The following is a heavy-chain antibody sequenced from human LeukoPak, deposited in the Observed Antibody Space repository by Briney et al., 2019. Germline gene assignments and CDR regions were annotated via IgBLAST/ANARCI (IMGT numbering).Heavy chain of an antibody. Sequence: GASEKVSCKASGGTFSSYSISWVRQAPGQGLNWMGGIIPFFGTANHAQKLQGRVTIITDESASTAYMELSSLRSEDTGVYYCASAPGGAAFDYWGQGTLVTVSS. V-gene: IGHV1-69*05. CDR1: GGTFSSYS. CDR2: IIPFFGTA. D-gene: IGHD4/OR15-4a*01. CDR3: ASAPGGAAFDY. J-gene: IGHJ4*02.